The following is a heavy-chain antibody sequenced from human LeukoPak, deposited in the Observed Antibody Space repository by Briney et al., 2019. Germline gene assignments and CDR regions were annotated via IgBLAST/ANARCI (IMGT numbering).Heavy chain of an antibody. D-gene: IGHD3-3*01. J-gene: IGHJ4*02. CDR3: ARAYDFWSGFDY. CDR2: IYYSGST. CDR1: GGSISSYY. Sequence: SSGTLSLTCTVSGGSISSYYWSWIRQPPGKGLEWIGYIYYSGSTNYNPSLKSRVTISVDTSKNQFSLKLSSVTAADTAVYYCARAYDFWSGFDYWGQGTLVTVSS. V-gene: IGHV4-59*01.